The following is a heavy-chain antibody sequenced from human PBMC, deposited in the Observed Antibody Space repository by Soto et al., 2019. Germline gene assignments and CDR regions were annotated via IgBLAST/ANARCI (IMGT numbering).Heavy chain of an antibody. J-gene: IGHJ4*02. D-gene: IGHD5-18*01. CDR3: AKDGSGYSYGYIAY. CDR2: ISYDGSNK. CDR1: GFTFSSYG. V-gene: IGHV3-30*18. Sequence: QVQLVESGGGVVQPGRSLRLSCAASGFTFSSYGMHWVRQAPGKGLEWVAVISYDGSNKYYADSVKGRVTISRDNSKNTLYLQMNSLRAEDTAVYYCAKDGSGYSYGYIAYWGQGTLVTVSS.